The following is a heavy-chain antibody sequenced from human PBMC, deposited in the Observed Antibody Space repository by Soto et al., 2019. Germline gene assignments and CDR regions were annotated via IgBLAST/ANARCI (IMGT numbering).Heavy chain of an antibody. CDR3: ARERTREYSSYIYYYYGMDV. CDR1: GGSISSGDYY. Sequence: PSETLSLTCTVSGGSISSGDYYWSWIRQPPGKGLEWIGYIYYSGSTYYNPSLKSRVTISVDTSKNQFSLKLSSVTAADTAVYYCARERTREYSSYIYYYYGMDVWGQGTTVTVSS. D-gene: IGHD6-6*01. J-gene: IGHJ6*02. V-gene: IGHV4-30-4*01. CDR2: IYYSGST.